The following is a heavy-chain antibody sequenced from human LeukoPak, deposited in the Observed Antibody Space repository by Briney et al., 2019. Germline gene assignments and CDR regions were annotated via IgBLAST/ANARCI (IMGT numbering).Heavy chain of an antibody. J-gene: IGHJ5*02. V-gene: IGHV4-34*01. D-gene: IGHD2-21*02. CDR1: GGSFSGYY. CDR3: ARGGHDYWFDP. Sequence: PSETLSLTCAVYGGSFSGYYWSWIRQPPGKGLEWIGEINHSGSTNYNPSLKSRVTISVDTSKNQFSLKLSSVTAADTAVYYCARGGHDYWFDPWGQGTLVTVSS. CDR2: INHSGST.